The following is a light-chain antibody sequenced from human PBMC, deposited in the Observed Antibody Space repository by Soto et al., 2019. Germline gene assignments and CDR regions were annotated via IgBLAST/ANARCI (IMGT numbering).Light chain of an antibody. Sequence: EVVLTQSPATLSFSPGERATLSCRASQSVSSSYLAWCQQKPGQAPRHLIYGASSRANGIPDRFSGSGSGTGFTLTISSLLSEDFAIYYCQQYNNWLSITFGQGTRLEIK. J-gene: IGKJ5*01. CDR2: GAS. CDR1: QSVSSSY. CDR3: QQYNNWLSIT. V-gene: IGKV3D-15*01.